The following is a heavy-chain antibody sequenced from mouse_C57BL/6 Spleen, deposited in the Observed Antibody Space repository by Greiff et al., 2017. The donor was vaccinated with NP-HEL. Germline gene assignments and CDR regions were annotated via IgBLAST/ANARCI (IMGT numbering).Heavy chain of an antibody. Sequence: GQPQASWAWLVRPGASGTLFCQALGYPITDHGMHRGKPTPFPGPEWNGAIGPETGGTAHNQKFKGKAILTADKSSSTAYMELRSLTSEDSAVYYCTRSLLRGWFAYWGQGTLVTVSA. J-gene: IGHJ3*01. CDR1: GYPITDHG. CDR3: TRSLLRGWFAY. D-gene: IGHD1-1*01. V-gene: IGHV1-15*01. CDR2: IGPETGGT.